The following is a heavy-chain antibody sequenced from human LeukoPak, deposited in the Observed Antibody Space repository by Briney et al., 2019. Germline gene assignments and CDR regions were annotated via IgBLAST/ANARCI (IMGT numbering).Heavy chain of an antibody. CDR2: TYYRSQLST. CDR1: GDSVSSNIAA. D-gene: IGHD3-22*01. V-gene: IGHV6-1*01. Sequence: SQTVSLTCAISGDSVSSNIAAWNWIRQSPSRGLEWLGRTYYRSQLSTDYAVSVKGRITITPDTSKNQFSLQLDSVTPEDTAVYYCARSGYFAEYFQHWGQGTLLTVSS. J-gene: IGHJ1*01. CDR3: ARSGYFAEYFQH.